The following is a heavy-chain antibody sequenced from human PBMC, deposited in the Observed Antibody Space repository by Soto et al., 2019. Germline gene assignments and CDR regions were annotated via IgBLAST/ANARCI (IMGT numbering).Heavy chain of an antibody. CDR1: GFTFTRYS. J-gene: IGHJ4*02. V-gene: IGHV3-21*01. Sequence: GGSLRLSCAASGFTFTRYSMNWVRQAPGKGLEWVSSISSTTNYIYYADSMKGRFTVSRGNAKNSVYLEMNSLSAEDTAVYYCARESEDLSSNFDYWGQGTLVTVSS. CDR2: ISSTTNYI. CDR3: ARESEDLSSNFDY.